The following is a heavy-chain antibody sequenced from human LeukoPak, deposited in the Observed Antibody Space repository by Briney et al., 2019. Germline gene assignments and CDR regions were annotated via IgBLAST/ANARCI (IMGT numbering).Heavy chain of an antibody. J-gene: IGHJ6*01. CDR2: IYSGGST. CDR1: GFTLSSNY. CDR3: ARDGTTSPYYYGMDV. Sequence: GGSLRLSCAASGFTLSSNYMSGVRRAPGKGLDWVSVIYSGGSTYYADSVTGRFTISRDNSKNTLYLQMNSLRAEDTAVYYCARDGTTSPYYYGMDVWGQGTTVTVSS. D-gene: IGHD1-7*01. V-gene: IGHV3-53*01.